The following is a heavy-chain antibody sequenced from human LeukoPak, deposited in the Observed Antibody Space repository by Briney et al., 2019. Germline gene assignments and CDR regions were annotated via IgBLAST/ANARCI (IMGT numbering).Heavy chain of an antibody. J-gene: IGHJ2*01. D-gene: IGHD3-22*01. Sequence: SETLSLTCTVSGYSISSGYYWGWVRQPPGKGLEWIGSIYHSGSTYYNPSLKSRVTISVDTSKNQFSLKLSSVTAADTAVYYCARATYYYDSSGPNYWYFDLWGRGTLVTVSS. CDR1: GYSISSGYY. CDR3: ARATYYYDSSGPNYWYFDL. CDR2: IYHSGST. V-gene: IGHV4-38-2*02.